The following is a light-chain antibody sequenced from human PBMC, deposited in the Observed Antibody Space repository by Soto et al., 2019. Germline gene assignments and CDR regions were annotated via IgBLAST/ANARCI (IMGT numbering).Light chain of an antibody. J-gene: IGKJ3*01. V-gene: IGKV1-33*01. Sequence: DLQMTQSPSSLSASVGDRVTITCQASQDISNYLNWYHQKPGKPPKLLIYDASNLETGVPSRFSVSGSGTHFTFTISSLQPEDIATYYCQQYDNLPFTFGPGTKVDIK. CDR1: QDISNY. CDR3: QQYDNLPFT. CDR2: DAS.